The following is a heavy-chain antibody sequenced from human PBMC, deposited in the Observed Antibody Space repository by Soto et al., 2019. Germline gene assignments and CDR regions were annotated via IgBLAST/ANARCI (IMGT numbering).Heavy chain of an antibody. CDR3: AREGDYGGNFRFYAFDI. V-gene: IGHV4-4*02. CDR1: GGSMGGSNG. Sequence: PSETLSLTCTVSGGSMGGSNGWNWVRQSPGKGLEWIGEAHHSGRTNYNPSLKSRVTISVDTSKNQFSLKLSSVTAADTAVYYCAREGDYGGNFRFYAFDIWGQGTMVTVSS. D-gene: IGHD4-17*01. CDR2: AHHSGRT. J-gene: IGHJ3*02.